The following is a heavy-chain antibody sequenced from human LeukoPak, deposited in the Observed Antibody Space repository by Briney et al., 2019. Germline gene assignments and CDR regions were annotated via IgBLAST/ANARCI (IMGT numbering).Heavy chain of an antibody. CDR3: ARGESIATRLDY. CDR2: IIPIFGTA. D-gene: IGHD6-6*01. Sequence: SVKVSXKASGGTFSSYAISWVRQASGQGLEWMGGIIPIFGTANYAQKFQGRVTITTDESTSTAYMELSSLRSEDTAVYYCARGESIATRLDYWGQGTLVTVSS. CDR1: GGTFSSYA. J-gene: IGHJ4*02. V-gene: IGHV1-69*05.